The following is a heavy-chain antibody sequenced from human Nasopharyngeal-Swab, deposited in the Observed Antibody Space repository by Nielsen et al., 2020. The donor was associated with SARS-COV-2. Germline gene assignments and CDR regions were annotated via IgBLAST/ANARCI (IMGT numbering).Heavy chain of an antibody. CDR3: ARDEMGKYPPDAFDI. CDR2: INSDGSST. CDR1: GFTFSSYW. D-gene: IGHD5-24*01. Sequence: GESLKISCAASGFTFSSYWMHWVRQAPGKGLVWVSRINSDGSSTSYADSVKGRFTISRDNAKNTLYLQMNSLRAEDTAVYYCARDEMGKYPPDAFDIWGQGTMVTVSS. V-gene: IGHV3-74*01. J-gene: IGHJ3*02.